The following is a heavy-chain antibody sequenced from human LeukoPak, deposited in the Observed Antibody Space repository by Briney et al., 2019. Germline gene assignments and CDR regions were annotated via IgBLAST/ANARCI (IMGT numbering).Heavy chain of an antibody. Sequence: PSETLSLTCTVSGGSISSSYWSWIRQPPGKGLEWIGYIYYSGSTNYNPSLKSRVTISVDTSKNQFSLKLGSVTAADTAVYYCARRPDLDAFDIWGQGTMVTVSS. J-gene: IGHJ3*02. CDR3: ARRPDLDAFDI. CDR1: GGSISSSY. V-gene: IGHV4-59*08. D-gene: IGHD1-14*01. CDR2: IYYSGST.